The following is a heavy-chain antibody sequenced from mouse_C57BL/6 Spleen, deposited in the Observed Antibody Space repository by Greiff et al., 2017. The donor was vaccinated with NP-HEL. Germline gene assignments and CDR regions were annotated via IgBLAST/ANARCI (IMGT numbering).Heavy chain of an antibody. CDR2: IWTGGGT. CDR3: ARKESPLGVYYAMDY. J-gene: IGHJ4*01. CDR1: GFSLTSYA. V-gene: IGHV2-9-1*01. D-gene: IGHD3-3*01. Sequence: VKLVESGPGLVAPSQSLSITCTVSGFSLTSYAISWVRQPPGKGLEWLGVIWTGGGTNYNSALKSRLSISKDNSKSQVFLKMNSLQTDDTARYYCARKESPLGVYYAMDYWGQGTSVTVSS.